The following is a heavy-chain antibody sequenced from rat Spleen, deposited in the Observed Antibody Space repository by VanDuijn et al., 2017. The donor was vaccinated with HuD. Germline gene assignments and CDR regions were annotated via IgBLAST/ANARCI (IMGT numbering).Heavy chain of an antibody. CDR1: AYSITSSYR. D-gene: IGHD1-10*01. CDR2: INSAGST. Sequence: EVQLQESGPGLVKPSQSLSLTCSVAAYSITSSYRWSWIRQFPGNKLEWMGFINSAGSTNYNPSLKSRISITRDTSKNQCFLQVNSVTTEDTATYYCVRRRGQVYNNYFDYWGQGVMVTVSS. V-gene: IGHV3-3*01. CDR3: VRRRGQVYNNYFDY. J-gene: IGHJ2*01.